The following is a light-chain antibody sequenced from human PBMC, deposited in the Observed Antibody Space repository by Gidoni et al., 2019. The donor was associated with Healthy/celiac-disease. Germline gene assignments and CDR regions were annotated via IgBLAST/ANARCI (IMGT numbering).Light chain of an antibody. CDR3: QQYYSTPVWT. J-gene: IGKJ1*01. V-gene: IGKV4-1*01. Sequence: DIVMTQSPDSLAVSMGERATINCKSSQSVLYSSNNKNYLAWYQQKQGQPPKLLIYWASTRESGVPDRFSGSEAGTDFTLTISSRQAEDVAVYYCQQYYSTPVWTFGQGTKVEIK. CDR1: QSVLYSSNNKNY. CDR2: WAS.